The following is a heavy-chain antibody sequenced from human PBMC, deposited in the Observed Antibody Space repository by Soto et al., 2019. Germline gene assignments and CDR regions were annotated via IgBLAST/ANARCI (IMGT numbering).Heavy chain of an antibody. V-gene: IGHV3-30-3*01. J-gene: IGHJ3*02. D-gene: IGHD3-10*01. CDR2: ISYDGSNK. Sequence: GGSLRLSCAASGFTFSSYAMHWVRQAPGKGLEWVAVISYDGSNKYYADSVKGRFTISRDNSKNTLYLQMNSLRAEDTAVYYCARWNVLLWFGELSLRAFDIWGQGTMVTVSS. CDR3: ARWNVLLWFGELSLRAFDI. CDR1: GFTFSSYA.